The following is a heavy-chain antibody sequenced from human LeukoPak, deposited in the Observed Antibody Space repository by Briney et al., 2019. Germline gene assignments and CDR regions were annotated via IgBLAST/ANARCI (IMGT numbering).Heavy chain of an antibody. J-gene: IGHJ3*02. CDR3: ARDYDYYDSSGYYPRSFDAFDI. Sequence: GGSLRLSCAASGFTFSSYSMNWVRQAPGKGLEWVSSISSSSSYIYYADSVKGRFTISRDNAKNSLYLQMNSLRAEDTAVYYCARDYDYYDSSGYYPRSFDAFDIWGQGTMVTVSS. V-gene: IGHV3-21*01. CDR1: GFTFSSYS. D-gene: IGHD3-22*01. CDR2: ISSSSSYI.